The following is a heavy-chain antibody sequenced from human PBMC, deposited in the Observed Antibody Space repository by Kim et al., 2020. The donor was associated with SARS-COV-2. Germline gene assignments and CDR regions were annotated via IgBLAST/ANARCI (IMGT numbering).Heavy chain of an antibody. Sequence: SVKVSCKASGGTFSSYAISWVRQAPGQGLEWMGGIIPIFGTANYAQKFQGRVTITADESTSTAYMELSSLRSEDTAVYYCARGGSDGIAAALTDYWGQGTLVTVSS. J-gene: IGHJ4*02. CDR2: IIPIFGTA. CDR1: GGTFSSYA. D-gene: IGHD6-13*01. V-gene: IGHV1-69*13. CDR3: ARGGSDGIAAALTDY.